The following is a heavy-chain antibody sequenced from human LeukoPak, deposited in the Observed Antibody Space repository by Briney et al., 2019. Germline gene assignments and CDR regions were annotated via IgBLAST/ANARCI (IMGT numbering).Heavy chain of an antibody. CDR3: ARARAIAASHWFDP. J-gene: IGHJ5*02. CDR1: GGSFSGYY. V-gene: IGHV4-34*01. CDR2: INHSGST. Sequence: PSETLSLTCAVYGGSFSGYYWSWIRQPPGKGLEWNGEINHSGSTNYNPSLKSRVTISVDTSKNQFSLKLSSVTAADTAVYYCARARAIAASHWFDPWGQGTLVTVSS. D-gene: IGHD6-13*01.